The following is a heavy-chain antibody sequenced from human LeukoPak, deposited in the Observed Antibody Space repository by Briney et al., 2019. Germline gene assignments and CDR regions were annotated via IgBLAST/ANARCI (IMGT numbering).Heavy chain of an antibody. CDR2: IYSGGSA. Sequence: GGSLRLSCAASGFTVSSNYMSWVRQAPGKGLEWVSVIYSGGSAYYADSVKGRFTISRDNSKNTLYLQMNSLRAEDTAVYYCARDFPPHGYSGSSRWGQGTLVTVSS. D-gene: IGHD1-26*01. V-gene: IGHV3-53*01. CDR3: ARDFPPHGYSGSSR. J-gene: IGHJ4*02. CDR1: GFTVSSNY.